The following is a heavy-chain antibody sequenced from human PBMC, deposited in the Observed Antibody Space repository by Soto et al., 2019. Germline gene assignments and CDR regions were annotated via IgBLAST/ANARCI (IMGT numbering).Heavy chain of an antibody. Sequence: GGSLRLSCAASGFTFSRHGMHWVRQAPGKGLEWVAFISNDGSNKYYADSVKGRFTISRDNAKNSLYLQMNSLRAEDTAVYYCARPRYCSGGNCFFDYWGQGSLVTVSS. D-gene: IGHD2-15*01. J-gene: IGHJ4*02. CDR3: ARPRYCSGGNCFFDY. CDR1: GFTFSRHG. V-gene: IGHV3-33*05. CDR2: ISNDGSNK.